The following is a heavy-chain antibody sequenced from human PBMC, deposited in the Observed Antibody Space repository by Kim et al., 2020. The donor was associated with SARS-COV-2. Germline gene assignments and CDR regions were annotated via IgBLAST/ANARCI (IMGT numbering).Heavy chain of an antibody. D-gene: IGHD3-22*01. Sequence: VKGRFTISRDNAKNTLYLQMNSLRAEDMAVYYCATARGYYDSSGYYVFDYWGQGILVTVSS. CDR3: ATARGYYDSSGYYVFDY. V-gene: IGHV3-74*01. J-gene: IGHJ4*02.